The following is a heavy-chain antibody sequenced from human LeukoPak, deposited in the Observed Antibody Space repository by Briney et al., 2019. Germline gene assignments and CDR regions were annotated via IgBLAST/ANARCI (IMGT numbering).Heavy chain of an antibody. J-gene: IGHJ4*02. Sequence: ASVKVSCKASGYTFSDYDINWLRQATGHGLEWMGWMNPNSGDTGYAVDFQGRVTITRDISITTAYMELSSLRSEDTAVYYCARGPFTSGARYFDYWGQGTLVTVSS. CDR2: MNPNSGDT. CDR3: ARGPFTSGARYFDY. V-gene: IGHV1-8*03. CDR1: GYTFSDYD. D-gene: IGHD6-19*01.